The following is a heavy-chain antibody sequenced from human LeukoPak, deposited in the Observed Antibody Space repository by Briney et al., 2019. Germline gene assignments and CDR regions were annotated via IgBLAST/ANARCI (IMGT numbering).Heavy chain of an antibody. V-gene: IGHV3-30-3*01. D-gene: IGHD3-3*01. CDR3: ARGGGHTIFGVVNLQPLGY. CDR1: GFTFSSYA. J-gene: IGHJ4*02. CDR2: ISYDGSNK. Sequence: GGSLRLSCAASGFTFSSYAMRWVRQAPGKGLEWVAVISYDGSNKYYADSVKGRFTISRDNSKNTLYLQMNSLRAEDTAVYYCARGGGHTIFGVVNLQPLGYWGQGTLVTVSS.